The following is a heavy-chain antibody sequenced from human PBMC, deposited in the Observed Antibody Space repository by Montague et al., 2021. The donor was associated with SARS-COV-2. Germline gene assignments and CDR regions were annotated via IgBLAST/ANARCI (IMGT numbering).Heavy chain of an antibody. Sequence: ETLSLTCTVSGGSMSDHYWAWVRQPPGKGLEWLAYIYYSGGINSNASLKSRVSMSVDTSKNQFSLKLTSVTAADTAVYYCARAVSVRRAVNWFDPWGQGTLVTVSS. CDR2: IYYSGGI. V-gene: IGHV4-59*11. J-gene: IGHJ5*02. D-gene: IGHD3-10*01. CDR1: GGSMSDHY. CDR3: ARAVSVRRAVNWFDP.